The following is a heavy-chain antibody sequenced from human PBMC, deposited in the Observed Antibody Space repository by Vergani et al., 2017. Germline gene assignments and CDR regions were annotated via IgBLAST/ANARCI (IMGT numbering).Heavy chain of an antibody. D-gene: IGHD2-8*01. CDR1: GGTFSSYA. J-gene: IGHJ4*02. Sequence: VQLVQSGAEAKKPGSSVKVSCKASGGTFSSYAISWVRQAPGQGLEWMGGIIPIFGTANYAQKFQGRVTITADEATSTAYMELSSLRSEDKAVYYCARDRPAPPGVGIWGFDYWGQGTLVTVSS. CDR3: ARDRPAPPGVGIWGFDY. V-gene: IGHV1-69*01. CDR2: IIPIFGTA.